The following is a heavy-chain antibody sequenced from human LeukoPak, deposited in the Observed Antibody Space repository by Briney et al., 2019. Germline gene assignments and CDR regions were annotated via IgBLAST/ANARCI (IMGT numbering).Heavy chain of an antibody. CDR2: IYSGGVT. D-gene: IGHD6-13*01. V-gene: IGHV3-53*01. CDR1: GLTVSSNY. J-gene: IGHJ4*02. Sequence: QPGGSLRLSCAAAGLTVSSNYMSWVRQAQGKGLEWVSVIYSGGVTLYADSVKGRFTISRDDSKNTLYLQMNSLIAEDTAVYYCARGSHIGAAGILDNWGQGTLVTVSS. CDR3: ARGSHIGAAGILDN.